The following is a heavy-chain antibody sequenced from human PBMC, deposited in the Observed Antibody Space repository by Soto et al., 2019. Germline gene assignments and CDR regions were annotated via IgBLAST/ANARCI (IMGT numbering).Heavy chain of an antibody. D-gene: IGHD3-10*01. Sequence: QVQLVESGGGVVQPGRSLRLSCAASGFTFSSYGMHWVRQAPGKGLEWVAVIWYDGSNKYYADSVKGRFTISRDNSKNTLYLQRNSLRAEDTAVYYCARDSGSGSYYKLDYWGQGTLVTVSS. V-gene: IGHV3-33*01. CDR2: IWYDGSNK. CDR3: ARDSGSGSYYKLDY. CDR1: GFTFSSYG. J-gene: IGHJ4*02.